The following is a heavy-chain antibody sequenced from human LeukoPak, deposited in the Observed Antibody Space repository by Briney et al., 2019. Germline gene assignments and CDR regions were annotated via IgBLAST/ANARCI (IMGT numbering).Heavy chain of an antibody. D-gene: IGHD3-10*01. CDR3: ARAVRVRRFYYYLDV. CDR1: GYTFTSYD. CDR2: MNPNSGNT. J-gene: IGHJ6*03. Sequence: ASVKVSCKASGYTFTSYDINWVRQATGQGLEWMGWMNPNSGNTGYAQKFQGRVTMTRNTSISTAYMELSSLRSEDTAVYYCARAVRVRRFYYYLDVWSKGTTVTVSS. V-gene: IGHV1-8*01.